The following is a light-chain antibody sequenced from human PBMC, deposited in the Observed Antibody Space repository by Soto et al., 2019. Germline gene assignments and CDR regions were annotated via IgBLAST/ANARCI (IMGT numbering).Light chain of an antibody. Sequence: DIVMTQSPATLSVSPGDRATFSCMASKSVSSNLAWYQKKPGQATRILIYGASTRATGIPDRVSGSWSGKEFTLAVGSLQSEDWSVYYGQQLNNWHRTFGQGTKVDI. CDR1: KSVSSN. CDR3: QQLNNWHRT. J-gene: IGKJ1*01. V-gene: IGKV3-15*01. CDR2: GAS.